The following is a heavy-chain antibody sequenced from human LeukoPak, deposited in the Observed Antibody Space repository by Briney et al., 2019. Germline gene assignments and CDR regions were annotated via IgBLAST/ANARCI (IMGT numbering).Heavy chain of an antibody. CDR2: IWYDGNNK. J-gene: IGHJ4*02. CDR3: AREHTTVTSLLDY. Sequence: PGGSLRLSCAASGFTFSSYAMSWVRQAPGKGLEWVAVIWYDGNNKYYADSVKGRFTISRDSSKNTMYLQMNSLRAEDTAVYYCAREHTTVTSLLDYWGQGTLVTVSS. CDR1: GFTFSSYA. V-gene: IGHV3-33*08. D-gene: IGHD4-17*01.